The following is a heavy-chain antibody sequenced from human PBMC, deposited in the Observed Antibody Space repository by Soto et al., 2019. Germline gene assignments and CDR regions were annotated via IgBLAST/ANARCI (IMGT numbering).Heavy chain of an antibody. D-gene: IGHD3-10*01. CDR1: GFTFSDHY. J-gene: IGHJ4*02. Sequence: GGSLRLSCAASGFTFSDHYMDWVRQAPGKGLEWVGRSRDKRNSYSTEYDASVKSRFTVSRDESKDLLFLQMNSLTTEDTAVHYCARLKNYCIDYWGQGTLVTVSS. CDR3: ARLKNYCIDY. V-gene: IGHV3-72*01. CDR2: SRDKRNSYST.